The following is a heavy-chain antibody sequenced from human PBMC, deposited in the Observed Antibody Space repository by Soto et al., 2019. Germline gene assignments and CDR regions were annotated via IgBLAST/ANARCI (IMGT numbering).Heavy chain of an antibody. CDR1: GFTFSSYA. D-gene: IGHD3-22*01. Sequence: EVQLLESGGGLVQPGGSLRLSCAASGFTFSSYAMSWVRQAPGKGLEWVSIISGSGGSTYYADSVKGRFTISRDNSKNTLYLQMNSLRAEDTAVYYCANSQYYYDSSAPDLFDYWGQGTLVTVSS. J-gene: IGHJ4*02. CDR3: ANSQYYYDSSAPDLFDY. CDR2: ISGSGGST. V-gene: IGHV3-23*01.